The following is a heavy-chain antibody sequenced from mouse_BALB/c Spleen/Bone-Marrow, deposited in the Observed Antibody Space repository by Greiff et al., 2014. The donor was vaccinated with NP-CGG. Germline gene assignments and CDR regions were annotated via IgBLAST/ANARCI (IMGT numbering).Heavy chain of an antibody. Sequence: LQESGAELVRPGASVTLSCKASGYTFTDYEMHWVKQTPVHGLEWIGAIDPETGGTAYNQKFKGKATLTADKSSSTAYMELRSLTSEDSAVYYCTREGYYGSSPAGFAYWGQGTLVTVSA. CDR1: GYTFTDYE. V-gene: IGHV1-15*01. D-gene: IGHD1-1*01. CDR3: TREGYYGSSPAGFAY. CDR2: IDPETGGT. J-gene: IGHJ3*01.